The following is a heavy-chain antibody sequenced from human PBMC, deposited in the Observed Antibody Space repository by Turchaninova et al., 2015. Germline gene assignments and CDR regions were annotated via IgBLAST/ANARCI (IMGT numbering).Heavy chain of an antibody. D-gene: IGHD4-23*01. CDR2: ISSSNSYT. CDR3: ARGHGGNVDH. Sequence: QVQLVESGGGLVRPGGSLRLPFAASGLPFSDDDRSGNRQAPGKGREWVSYISSSNSYTNYADSVKGRFTISRDNAKNSLYLQVNSLRAEDTAVYYCARGHGGNVDHWGQGTLVTVSS. V-gene: IGHV3-11*06. J-gene: IGHJ4*02. CDR1: GLPFSDDD.